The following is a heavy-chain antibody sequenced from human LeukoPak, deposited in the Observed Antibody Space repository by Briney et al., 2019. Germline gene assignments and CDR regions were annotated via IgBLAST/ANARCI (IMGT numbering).Heavy chain of an antibody. CDR1: GGSISSYY. J-gene: IGHJ6*03. Sequence: SETLSLTCTVSGGSISSYYWSWIRQPPGKGLEWIGYIYYSGSTNYNPSLKSRVTISVDTSKNQFSLKLSSVTAADTAVYYCARDNQEQLVGNYYYYYYMDVWGKGTTVTVSS. CDR3: ARDNQEQLVGNYYYYYYMDV. V-gene: IGHV4-59*12. CDR2: IYYSGST. D-gene: IGHD6-6*01.